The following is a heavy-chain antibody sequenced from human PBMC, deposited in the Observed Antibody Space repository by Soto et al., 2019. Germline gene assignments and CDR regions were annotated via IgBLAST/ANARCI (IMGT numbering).Heavy chain of an antibody. J-gene: IGHJ4*02. V-gene: IGHV4-59*01. Sequence: SETLSLTSPVSGGNISSYYWSWIRQPPGKGLEWIGYIYYSGSTNYNPSLKSRVTISVDTSKNQFSLKLSSVTAADTAVYYCARVGPATGYFDYWGQGTLVTVSS. CDR3: ARVGPATGYFDY. CDR1: GGNISSYY. D-gene: IGHD1-26*01. CDR2: IYYSGST.